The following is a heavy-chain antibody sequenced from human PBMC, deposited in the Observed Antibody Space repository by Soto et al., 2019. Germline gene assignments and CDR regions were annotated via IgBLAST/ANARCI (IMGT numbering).Heavy chain of an antibody. CDR2: IHTASGET. CDR3: ARDEDV. CDR1: GSSSNIYK. Sequence: QVHLVQSGAGVKKPGASVKVSCKASGSSSNIYKIHWVRQAPGQGLEWMGWIHTASGETKYSQKLQDRVTITRDTSASTAYMELSSLTSEDTATYYCARDEDVWGQGTTVAVSS. J-gene: IGHJ6*02. V-gene: IGHV1-3*04.